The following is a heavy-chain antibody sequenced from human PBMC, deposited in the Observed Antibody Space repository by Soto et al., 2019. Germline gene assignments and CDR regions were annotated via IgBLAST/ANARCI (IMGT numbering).Heavy chain of an antibody. Sequence: SLRLSCAASGFTFSSYGMHWVRQAPGKGLEWVAVISYDGSNKYYADSVKGRFTISRDNSKNTLYLQMNSLRAEDTAVYYCAKAQRIPRKTNYYYYGMDVWGQGTTVTVSS. CDR3: AKAQRIPRKTNYYYYGMDV. CDR2: ISYDGSNK. V-gene: IGHV3-30*18. CDR1: GFTFSSYG. J-gene: IGHJ6*02.